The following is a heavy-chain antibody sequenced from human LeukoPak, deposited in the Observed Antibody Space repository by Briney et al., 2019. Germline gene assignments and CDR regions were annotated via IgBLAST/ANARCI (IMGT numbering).Heavy chain of an antibody. CDR2: ISSSSSTI. D-gene: IGHD3-22*01. J-gene: IGHJ4*02. CDR1: GFTFSSYS. V-gene: IGHV3-48*01. Sequence: GGSMRLSCAASGFTFSSYSMNWVRQAPGKGLEWVSYISSSSSTIYYADSVKGRFTISRDNAKNSLYLQMNSLRAEDTAVYYCARDHRDSYALYYYDSSGLFDYWGQGTLVTVSS. CDR3: ARDHRDSYALYYYDSSGLFDY.